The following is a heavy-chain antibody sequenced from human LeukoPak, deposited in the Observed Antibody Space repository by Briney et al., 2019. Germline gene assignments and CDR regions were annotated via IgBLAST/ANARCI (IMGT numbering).Heavy chain of an antibody. V-gene: IGHV1-69*05. CDR2: IIPIFGTA. CDR1: GGTFSSYA. Sequence: SVKVSCKASGGTFSSYAISWVRQAPGQGLEWMGGIIPIFGTANYAQKFQGRVTITTDESTSTAYMELSSLRSEDTTVYYCARGGYSYGTDYYMDVWGKGTTVTVSS. J-gene: IGHJ6*03. CDR3: ARGGYSYGTDYYMDV. D-gene: IGHD5-18*01.